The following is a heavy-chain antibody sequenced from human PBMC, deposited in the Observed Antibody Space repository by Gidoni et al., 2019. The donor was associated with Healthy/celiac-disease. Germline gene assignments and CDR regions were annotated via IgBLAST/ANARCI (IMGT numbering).Heavy chain of an antibody. CDR1: GFTFSSYA. D-gene: IGHD6-13*01. J-gene: IGHJ4*02. Sequence: EVQLLESGGGVVQSGGSLSLSCAASGFTFSSYAMSWVRQDPGKGMEWVSAISGSGGSTYDADSVKGRFTISRDNSKNTLYLQMNSLRAEDTAVYYCAKTRSWYYFDYWGQGTLVTVSS. CDR3: AKTRSWYYFDY. V-gene: IGHV3-23*01. CDR2: ISGSGGST.